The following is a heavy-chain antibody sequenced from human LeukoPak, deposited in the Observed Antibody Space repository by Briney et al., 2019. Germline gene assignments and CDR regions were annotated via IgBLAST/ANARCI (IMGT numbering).Heavy chain of an antibody. D-gene: IGHD6-13*01. V-gene: IGHV3-23*01. CDR2: IGGSGGST. CDR3: AKVETAAAATLRGFDY. CDR1: GFTFSTYA. Sequence: GSLRLSCAASGFTFSTYAMSWVRQAPGKGLEWVSSIGGSGGSTYYADSVKGRFTVSRDNSKNTLYLQMNSLRAEDTAVYYCAKVETAAAATLRGFDYWGQGTLVTVSS. J-gene: IGHJ4*02.